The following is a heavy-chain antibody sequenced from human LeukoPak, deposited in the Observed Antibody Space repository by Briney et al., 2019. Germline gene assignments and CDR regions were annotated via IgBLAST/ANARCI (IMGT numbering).Heavy chain of an antibody. CDR1: GFTFSNYG. Sequence: GRSLRLSCITSGFTFSNYGFHWVRQAPGKGLEWTAAIWYDGSNQYYPDSVKGRFTISRDNSKNTIYLQMNSLRIEDTAMYYCARDPSSSWSPGVWGQGTMVSVSS. CDR2: IWYDGSNQ. J-gene: IGHJ3*01. V-gene: IGHV3-33*01. D-gene: IGHD6-13*01. CDR3: ARDPSSSWSPGV.